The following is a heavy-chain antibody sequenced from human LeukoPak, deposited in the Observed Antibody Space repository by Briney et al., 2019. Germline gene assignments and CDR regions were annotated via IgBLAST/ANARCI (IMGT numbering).Heavy chain of an antibody. V-gene: IGHV4-59*08. CDR3: ARYSYGHRWFDP. J-gene: IGHJ5*02. D-gene: IGHD5-18*01. Sequence: PSETLSLTCTVSGGSISSYYWSWIRQPPGKGLEWIGYVYYSGSTKYNPSLKSRVTISVDTSKNQFSLNLSSVTAADTAVYYCARYSYGHRWFDPWGQGTPVTVSS. CDR2: VYYSGST. CDR1: GGSISSYY.